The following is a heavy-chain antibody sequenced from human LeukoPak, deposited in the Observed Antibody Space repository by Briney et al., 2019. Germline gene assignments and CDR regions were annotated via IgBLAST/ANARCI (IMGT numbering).Heavy chain of an antibody. CDR1: GGSISSGGYY. V-gene: IGHV4-30-2*01. Sequence: KPSQTLSLTCTVSGGSISSGGYYWSWIRQPPGKGLEWIGYIYHSGSTYYNPSLKSRVTISVDRSKNQFSLKLSSVTAADTAVYYCARSIYDYVWGSRVMDVWGQGTTVTVSS. CDR2: IYHSGST. J-gene: IGHJ6*02. CDR3: ARSIYDYVWGSRVMDV. D-gene: IGHD3-16*01.